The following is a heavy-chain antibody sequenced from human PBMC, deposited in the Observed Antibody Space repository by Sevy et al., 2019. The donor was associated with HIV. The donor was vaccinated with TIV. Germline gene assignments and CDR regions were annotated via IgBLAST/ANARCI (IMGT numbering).Heavy chain of an antibody. V-gene: IGHV4-39*01. CDR3: ARGQPVDIVATILYYYYGMDV. D-gene: IGHD5-12*01. CDR1: GGSISSSSYY. Sequence: SETLSLTCTVSGGSISSSSYYWGWIRQPPGKGLEWIGSIYYSGSTYYNPSLKSRVTISVDTSKNQFSLKLSSVTAAETAVYYCARGQPVDIVATILYYYYGMDVWGQGTTVTVSS. CDR2: IYYSGST. J-gene: IGHJ6*02.